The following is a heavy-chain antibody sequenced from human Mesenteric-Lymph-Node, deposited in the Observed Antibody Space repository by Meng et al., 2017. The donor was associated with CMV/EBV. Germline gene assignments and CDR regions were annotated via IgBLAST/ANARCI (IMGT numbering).Heavy chain of an antibody. D-gene: IGHD3-22*01. CDR1: GDSISNSTCY. V-gene: IGHV4-39*01. J-gene: IGHJ4*02. Sequence: QLQLQESGPGLVKPSETLSLSCIVSGDSISNSTCYWTWIRQPPGKGLEWIGSVHHSGTTYYNPSLKGRLTISVDTSANLFSLRLTTVTAADTATYYCARRGNYDSDYSEYWGQGTLVTVSS. CDR2: VHHSGTT. CDR3: ARRGNYDSDYSEY.